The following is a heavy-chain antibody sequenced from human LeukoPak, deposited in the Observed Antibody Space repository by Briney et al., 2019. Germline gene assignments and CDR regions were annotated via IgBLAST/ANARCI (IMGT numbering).Heavy chain of an antibody. D-gene: IGHD2-15*01. CDR3: ARDWGGYCSGGSCADY. CDR1: GFTFSSYS. J-gene: IGHJ4*02. V-gene: IGHV3-21*01. CDR2: ISSSSSYI. Sequence: GGSLRLSCAASGFTFSSYSMNWVRQAPGKGLEWVSSISSSSSYIYYADSVKGRFTISRDNAKNSLYLQMNSLRAEDTAVYYCARDWGGYCSGGSCADYWGQGTLVTVSS.